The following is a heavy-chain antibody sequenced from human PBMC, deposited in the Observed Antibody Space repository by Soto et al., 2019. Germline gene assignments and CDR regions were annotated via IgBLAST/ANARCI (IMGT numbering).Heavy chain of an antibody. CDR1: GDSISSPHYY. D-gene: IGHD3-22*01. J-gene: IGHJ4*02. CDR2: IYYTGNN. V-gene: IGHV4-30-4*01. Sequence: QVHLQESGPGLVKPSQTLSLSCTVSGDSISSPHYYWTWIRQPPGKGLEWVGNIYYTGNNFYNPALKSWVAMSVDPSTKQLSLKLASVTDAATAVYFCAREPKQNYDSSPWNGGFDSWGPGTLVTVSS. CDR3: AREPKQNYDSSPWNGGFDS.